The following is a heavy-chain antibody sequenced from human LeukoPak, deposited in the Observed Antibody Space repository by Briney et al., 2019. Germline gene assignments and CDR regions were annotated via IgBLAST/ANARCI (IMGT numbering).Heavy chain of an antibody. CDR1: GFTFRNYV. CDR2: ISYDGSNE. J-gene: IGHJ4*02. CDR3: AKGPAPRLGEFSYHALVDY. D-gene: IGHD3-16*02. Sequence: PGGSLRLSCAASGFTFRNYVIHWVRQAPGKGLEWVAFISYDGSNENIADSVKGRFIISRDNSKNTLHLQMNSLRAEDTAVYYCAKGPAPRLGEFSYHALVDYWGQGTLVTVSS. V-gene: IGHV3-30*18.